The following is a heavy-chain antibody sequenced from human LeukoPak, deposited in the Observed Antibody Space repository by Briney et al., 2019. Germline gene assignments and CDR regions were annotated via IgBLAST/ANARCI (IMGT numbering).Heavy chain of an antibody. J-gene: IGHJ3*02. V-gene: IGHV4-59*12. CDR1: GGSISSYY. Sequence: SETLSLTCTVSGGSISSYYWNWIRQPPGKVLEWIGYIYYSGSTNYNPSLKSRVIIIIDTPKNHFSLTLSSVTAADTAVYYCARSDGYGLVDIWGQGTMVTVSS. CDR3: ARSDGYGLVDI. CDR2: IYYSGST. D-gene: IGHD3-10*01.